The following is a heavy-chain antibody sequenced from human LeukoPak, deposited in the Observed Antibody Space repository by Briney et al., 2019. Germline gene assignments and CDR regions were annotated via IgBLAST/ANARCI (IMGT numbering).Heavy chain of an antibody. D-gene: IGHD3-3*01. CDR1: GFSLSTSGVG. V-gene: IGHV2-5*01. Sequence: NVSGPTLVKPTQTLTLTCTFSGFSLSTSGVGVGWIRQPPGKALEWLALIYWNDDKRYSPSLKSRLTITKDTSKNQVVLTMTNMDPVDTATYHCAHKTYYDFWSGYRVYDYWGQGTLVTVSS. CDR2: IYWNDDK. CDR3: AHKTYYDFWSGYRVYDY. J-gene: IGHJ4*02.